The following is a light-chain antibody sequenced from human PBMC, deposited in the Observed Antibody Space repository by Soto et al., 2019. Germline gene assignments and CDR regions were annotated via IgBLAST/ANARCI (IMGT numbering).Light chain of an antibody. CDR3: QPYNNCPFT. J-gene: IGKJ4*01. CDR1: RGIGDT. Sequence: VMTQSPATLSVSLGDGVTLSCRASRGIGDTLAWYQHKPGQTPRLLIYDTSTMETGVPARFSGSSSGPEFTLTITGRRPEDFAIYYCQPYNNCPFTCGGGTKVESK. CDR2: DTS. V-gene: IGKV3-15*01.